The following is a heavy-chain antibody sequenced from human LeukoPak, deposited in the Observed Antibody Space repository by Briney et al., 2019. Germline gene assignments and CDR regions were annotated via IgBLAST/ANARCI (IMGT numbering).Heavy chain of an antibody. Sequence: QPGGSLRLSCAASGFTFSSYWMHWVRQAPGKGLVWVSRINSDGSSTSYADSVKGRFTISRDNAKNTLYLQMNSLRAEDTAVYYCAKRSLYSGMPYFDYWGQGTLVTVSS. CDR2: INSDGSST. V-gene: IGHV3-74*01. CDR3: AKRSLYSGMPYFDY. CDR1: GFTFSSYW. J-gene: IGHJ4*02. D-gene: IGHD4-4*01.